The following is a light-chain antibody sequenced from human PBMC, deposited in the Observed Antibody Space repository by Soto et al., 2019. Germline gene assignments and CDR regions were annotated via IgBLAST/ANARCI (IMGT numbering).Light chain of an antibody. Sequence: EIVMTQSPATLSVSPGETATLSCRASQSVSSYLAWYQEKPGRAPRLLIHDSSTRAAGIPARISGSGSGTDFTLTISSLQSEDLAIYYCQQYDDWPITFGQGTRLEI. CDR1: QSVSSY. V-gene: IGKV3-15*01. CDR2: DSS. J-gene: IGKJ5*01. CDR3: QQYDDWPIT.